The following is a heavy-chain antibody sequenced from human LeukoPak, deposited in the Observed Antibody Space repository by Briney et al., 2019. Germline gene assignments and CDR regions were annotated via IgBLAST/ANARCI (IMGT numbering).Heavy chain of an antibody. Sequence: ASVKVSCKASGYTFISKGIHWVRQAPGPRLEWMAWINTDNSNTKRSQTLLGRVTITRDTSATTAYMELSSLRFEDTAVYYCARSTGPGGYFDFWGQGTLVTVSS. CDR2: INTDNSNT. CDR3: ARSTGPGGYFDF. CDR1: GYTFISKG. D-gene: IGHD3-16*01. V-gene: IGHV1-3*04. J-gene: IGHJ4*02.